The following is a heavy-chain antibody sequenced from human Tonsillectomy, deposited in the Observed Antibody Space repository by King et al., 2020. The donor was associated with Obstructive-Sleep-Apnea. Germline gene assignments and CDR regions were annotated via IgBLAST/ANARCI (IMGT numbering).Heavy chain of an antibody. CDR2: IYYSGST. Sequence: QMQLQESGPGLVKPSETLSLTCTVSGGSISSSSYYWGWIRQPPGKGLEWIGSIYYSGSTYYNPSLKSRVTISVDTSKNQFSLKLSSVTAADTAVYYCARDGGGYYYDPTDMDVWGQGTTVTVSS. CDR3: ARDGGGYYYDPTDMDV. CDR1: GGSISSSSYY. D-gene: IGHD3-22*01. J-gene: IGHJ6*02. V-gene: IGHV4-39*07.